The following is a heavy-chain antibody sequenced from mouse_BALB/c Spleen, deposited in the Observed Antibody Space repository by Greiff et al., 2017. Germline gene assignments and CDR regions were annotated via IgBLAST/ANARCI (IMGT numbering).Heavy chain of an antibody. Sequence: EVKLVESGGDLVKPGGSLKLSCAASGFTFSSYGMSWVRQTPDKRLEWVATISSGGSYTYYPDSVKGRFTISRDNAKNTLYLQMSSLKSEDTAMYYGATYGYDYWGQGTTVTVSS. CDR1: GFTFSSYG. CDR2: ISSGGSYT. D-gene: IGHD2-2*01. CDR3: ATYGYDY. V-gene: IGHV5-6*01. J-gene: IGHJ2*01.